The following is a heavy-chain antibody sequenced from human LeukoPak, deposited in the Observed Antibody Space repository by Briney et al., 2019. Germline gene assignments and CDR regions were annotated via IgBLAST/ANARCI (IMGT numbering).Heavy chain of an antibody. Sequence: PSETLSLTCSVSDGSISNYYCSWIRQPPGKGLEWIGYIDYSGSTTYNPSLKSRITMSVDTSKNQFSLKLRSVTAADTALYYCARIYNSSQWLAPGDYWGQGTLVSVSS. J-gene: IGHJ4*02. CDR2: IDYSGST. CDR3: ARIYNSSQWLAPGDY. V-gene: IGHV4-59*01. D-gene: IGHD6-19*01. CDR1: DGSISNYY.